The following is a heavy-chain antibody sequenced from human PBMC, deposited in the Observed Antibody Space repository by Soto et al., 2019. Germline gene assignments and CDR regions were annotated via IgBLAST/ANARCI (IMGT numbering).Heavy chain of an antibody. Sequence: QVQLVQSGAEVKKPGASVKVSCKASGYTFTTYGINWVRQAPGQGLAWMGWISGYSGYTSYAQKFQGRDTMTTDTPTSTAYMELRSLRSDDTAIYYCARSFGSELVRSGFDICGQGTMVTVSS. CDR3: ARSFGSELVRSGFDI. D-gene: IGHD3-3*01. V-gene: IGHV1-18*01. J-gene: IGHJ3*02. CDR1: GYTFTTYG. CDR2: ISGYSGYT.